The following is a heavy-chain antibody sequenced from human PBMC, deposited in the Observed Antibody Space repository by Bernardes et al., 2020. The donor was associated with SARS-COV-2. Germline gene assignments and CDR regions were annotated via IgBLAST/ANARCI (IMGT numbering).Heavy chain of an antibody. J-gene: IGHJ6*02. Sequence: GGSLRLSCAASGFTFSSYSMNWVRQAPGKGLEWVSSISSSSSYIYYADSVKGRFTISRDNAKNSLYLQMNSLRAEDTAVYYCARSIVVVGRYYYYGMDVWGQGTTVTVSS. CDR1: GFTFSSYS. CDR3: ARSIVVVGRYYYYGMDV. D-gene: IGHD2-15*01. V-gene: IGHV3-21*01. CDR2: ISSSSSYI.